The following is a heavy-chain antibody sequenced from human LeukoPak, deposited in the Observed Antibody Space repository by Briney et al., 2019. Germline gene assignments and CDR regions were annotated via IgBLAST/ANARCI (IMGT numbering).Heavy chain of an antibody. CDR2: INTNTGNP. CDR3: ARTGWFGELLNNWFDP. V-gene: IGHV7-4-1*02. CDR1: GYTFTSYA. D-gene: IGHD3-10*01. Sequence: GALVKVSCKASGYTFTSYAMNWVRQAPGQGLEWMGWINTNTGNPTYAQGFTGRFVFSLDTSVSTAYLQISSLKAEDTAVYYCARTGWFGELLNNWFDPWGQGTLVTVSS. J-gene: IGHJ5*02.